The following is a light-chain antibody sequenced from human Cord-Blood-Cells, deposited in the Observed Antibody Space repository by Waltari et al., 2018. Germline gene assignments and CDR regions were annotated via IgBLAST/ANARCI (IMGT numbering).Light chain of an antibody. Sequence: QSALTQPASVSGSPGPSIPIPCTRPSSDVGGYNYVSWYQQHPGKAPNLMIYDVSKRPSGVSNRFSGSKSGNTASLTISGLQAEDEADYYCSSYTSSSTWVFGGGTKLTVL. J-gene: IGLJ3*02. CDR1: SSDVGGYNY. CDR2: DVS. CDR3: SSYTSSSTWV. V-gene: IGLV2-14*01.